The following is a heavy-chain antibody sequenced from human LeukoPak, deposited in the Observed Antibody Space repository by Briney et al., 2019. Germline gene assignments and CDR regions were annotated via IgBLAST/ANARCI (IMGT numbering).Heavy chain of an antibody. CDR3: ARAYVVGATFDY. D-gene: IGHD1-26*01. CDR2: ISNSGRTK. J-gene: IGHJ4*02. V-gene: IGHV3-11*04. CDR1: GFIFSDYY. Sequence: GGSLRLSCAASGFIFSDYYMGWVRQAPGKGLEWVSHISNSGRTKHYADSVKGRFTISRDNTKNSLFLQMNSLRVEDTAIYYFARAYVVGATFDYWGQGTLVTVSS.